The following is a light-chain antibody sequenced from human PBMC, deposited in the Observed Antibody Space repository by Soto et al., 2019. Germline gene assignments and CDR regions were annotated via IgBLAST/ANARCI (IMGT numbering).Light chain of an antibody. Sequence: QLVLTQSPSASASLGASVKLTCTLSSGHRSYTIAWHQQLPEKGPRYLMTLYSDGSHRKGDGIPDRFSGSSSGAERYLIISSLQSEDEADYYCQTWGTGYVVFGGGTKLTVL. J-gene: IGLJ2*01. V-gene: IGLV4-69*01. CDR2: LYSDGSH. CDR1: SGHRSYT. CDR3: QTWGTGYVV.